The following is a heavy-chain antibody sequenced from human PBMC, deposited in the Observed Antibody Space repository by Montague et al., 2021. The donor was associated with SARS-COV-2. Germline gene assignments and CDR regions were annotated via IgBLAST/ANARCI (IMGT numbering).Heavy chain of an antibody. Sequence: SETLSLTCTVSGGSISNYYWSWIRQPPGKGLEWIGYIYYSGSTNYNPSLKSRVTISVDTSKSQFSLKLSSVTAADTAVYYCARVQRGYYYGLWVSAHFDYWGQGTLVTVSS. CDR2: IYYSGST. CDR3: ARVQRGYYYGLWVSAHFDY. D-gene: IGHD3-10*01. V-gene: IGHV4-59*01. J-gene: IGHJ4*02. CDR1: GGSISNYY.